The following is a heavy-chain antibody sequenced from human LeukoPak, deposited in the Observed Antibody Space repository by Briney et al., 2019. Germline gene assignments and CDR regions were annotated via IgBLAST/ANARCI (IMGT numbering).Heavy chain of an antibody. CDR3: ARTNYHDSSGDYLGY. CDR2: IKPNSGGT. CDR1: GYIFSGYY. D-gene: IGHD3-22*01. V-gene: IGHV1-2*02. J-gene: IGHJ4*02. Sequence: ASVKVSCQASGYIFSGYYMHWVRQAPGEGLQWMGWIKPNSGGTNYAQKFQGRVTMTRDTSISTAYMELSRLRSDDTAVYYCARTNYHDSSGDYLGYWGQGTLVTVSS.